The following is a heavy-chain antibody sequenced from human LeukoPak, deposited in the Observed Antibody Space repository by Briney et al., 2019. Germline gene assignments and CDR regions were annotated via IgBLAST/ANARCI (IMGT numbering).Heavy chain of an antibody. V-gene: IGHV3-53*01. Sequence: GGSLRLSCAASGFTVSSNYMSWVRQAPGEGREWVSIIYSGGSTYYADSVKGRFTISRDNSKNTLYLQMNSLRAEDTAVYYCARDRVGSGWYLDYWGQGTLVTVSS. D-gene: IGHD6-19*01. CDR2: IYSGGST. J-gene: IGHJ4*02. CDR1: GFTVSSNY. CDR3: ARDRVGSGWYLDY.